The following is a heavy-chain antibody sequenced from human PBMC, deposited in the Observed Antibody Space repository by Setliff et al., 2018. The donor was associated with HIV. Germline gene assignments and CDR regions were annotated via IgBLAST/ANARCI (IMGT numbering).Heavy chain of an antibody. Sequence: SETLSLTCTVSGDSINKYYWSWIRQPPGKGLEWIGYIYISGNTMYNPSLKSRVTMSLDTPKNQLYLKLYSVTAADTAVYYCAKYAYSEEVGVSWFDPWGPGILVTVSS. D-gene: IGHD2-8*01. V-gene: IGHV4-4*09. CDR3: AKYAYSEEVGVSWFDP. CDR1: GDSINKYY. J-gene: IGHJ5*02. CDR2: IYISGNT.